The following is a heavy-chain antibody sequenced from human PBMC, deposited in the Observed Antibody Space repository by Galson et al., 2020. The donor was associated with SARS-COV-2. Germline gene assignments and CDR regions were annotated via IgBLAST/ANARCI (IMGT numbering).Heavy chain of an antibody. J-gene: IGHJ4*02. V-gene: IGHV4-39*07. Sequence: SETLSLTCALSGGSISSSTYYWGWIRQPPGKGLEWIGSIHYTGSTYYNPSLKSRVTISLDTSKNQFSLKLNSVTAADTAVFYCARGNRYYDCWSETRYYLDYWGQGILVTVSS. CDR1: GGSISSSTYY. CDR3: ARGNRYYDCWSETRYYLDY. CDR2: IHYTGST. D-gene: IGHD3-3*01.